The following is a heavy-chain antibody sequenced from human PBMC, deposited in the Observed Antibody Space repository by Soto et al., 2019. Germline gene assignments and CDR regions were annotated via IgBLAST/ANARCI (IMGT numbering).Heavy chain of an antibody. CDR3: ARRAFCGSDCYSGYFDY. CDR1: GGSISSADSY. CDR2: VSNSGST. J-gene: IGHJ4*02. Sequence: QVQLQESGPGLVKPSQTLSLTCSVSGGSISSADSYWGWIRQSPGQGLEWIGYVSNSGSTHFNPSLKSRLSMTVDTSKNQFSLKLTSLTAADTALYYCARRAFCGSDCYSGYFDYWGQGTLVTVSS. V-gene: IGHV4-30-4*01. D-gene: IGHD2-21*02.